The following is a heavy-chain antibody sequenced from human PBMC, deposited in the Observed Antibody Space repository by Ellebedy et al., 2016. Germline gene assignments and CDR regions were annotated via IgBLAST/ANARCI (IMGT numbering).Heavy chain of an antibody. Sequence: GESLKISCTASGFTFGHYAMSWFRQAPGKGLEWVSSINSSSSYIYYADSVKGRFTISRDNAKNSLYLQMNSLRAEEPAVYYCAREAVNYDAFAIWGQGTMVTVSS. D-gene: IGHD1-1*01. CDR2: INSSSSYI. CDR1: GFTFGHYA. CDR3: AREAVNYDAFAI. J-gene: IGHJ3*02. V-gene: IGHV3-21*01.